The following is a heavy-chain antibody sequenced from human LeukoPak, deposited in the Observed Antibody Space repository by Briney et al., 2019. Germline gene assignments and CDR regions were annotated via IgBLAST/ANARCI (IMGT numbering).Heavy chain of an antibody. CDR2: ISAYNGNT. CDR1: DYTFTSYG. V-gene: IGHV1-18*01. D-gene: IGHD3-3*01. CDR3: ARDPALLRFLEWFDAFDI. Sequence: ASVKGSCKASDYTFTSYGISWVRQAPGQGLEWMGWISAYNGNTNYAQKLQGRVTMTTDTSTSTAYMELRSLRSDDTAVYYCARDPALLRFLEWFDAFDIWGQGTMVTVSS. J-gene: IGHJ3*02.